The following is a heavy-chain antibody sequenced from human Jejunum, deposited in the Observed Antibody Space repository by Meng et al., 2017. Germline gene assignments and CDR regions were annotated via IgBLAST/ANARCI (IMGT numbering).Heavy chain of an antibody. J-gene: IGHJ4*02. CDR1: GGFISDYY. CDR2: INDSGST. V-gene: IGHV4-34*01. Sequence: QVKLQQWGAGLLKPSETLSLTCAVYGGFISDYYWTWIRQPPGKRLEWIGEINDSGSTNYNPSLKSRVTISVDTSKSQFYLRVSSVTAADTAVYYCARGNEYSNYGADFWGQGTLVTVSS. CDR3: ARGNEYSNYGADF. D-gene: IGHD4-11*01.